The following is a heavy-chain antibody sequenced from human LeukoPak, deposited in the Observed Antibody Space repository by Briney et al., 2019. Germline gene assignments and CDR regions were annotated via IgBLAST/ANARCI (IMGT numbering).Heavy chain of an antibody. Sequence: GGSLRLSCAASGFTVSSNYMSWVRQAPGKGLEWVSVIYSGGSTFYADSVKGRFTISRDNSKNTLYLQMNSLRAEDTAVYYCATDYYHSSGQSPDAFDIWGQGTMVTVSS. J-gene: IGHJ3*02. V-gene: IGHV3-53*01. D-gene: IGHD3-22*01. CDR1: GFTVSSNY. CDR3: ATDYYHSSGQSPDAFDI. CDR2: IYSGGST.